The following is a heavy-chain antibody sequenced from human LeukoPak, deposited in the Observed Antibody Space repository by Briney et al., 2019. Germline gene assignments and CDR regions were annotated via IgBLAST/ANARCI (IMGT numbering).Heavy chain of an antibody. CDR1: GFTFNTYW. CDR2: ISIDGDTT. Sequence: GGSLRLSCAASGFTFNTYWMHWVRQAPGKGLLWVSLISIDGDTTCYADSVRGRFTVSRDNAKNTLYLQMNRLRAEYTAVYYCARTPYCEDYWGQGTLVTVSS. V-gene: IGHV3-74*01. D-gene: IGHD1-26*01. CDR3: ARTPYCEDY. J-gene: IGHJ4*02.